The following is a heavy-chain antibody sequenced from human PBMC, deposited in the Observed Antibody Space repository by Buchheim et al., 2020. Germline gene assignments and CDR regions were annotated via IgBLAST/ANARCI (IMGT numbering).Heavy chain of an antibody. D-gene: IGHD6-13*01. J-gene: IGHJ4*02. Sequence: EVQLVESGGGLVQPGGSLRLSCAASGFTFSSYEMNWARQAPGKGLEWVSSITSSGDIGYYADSVKGRFTISRDHSKNSLYLPMNSLRAEDTAVYYCARDLGAAGQHFDYWGQGTL. CDR3: ARDLGAAGQHFDY. CDR2: ITSSGDIG. V-gene: IGHV3-48*03. CDR1: GFTFSSYE.